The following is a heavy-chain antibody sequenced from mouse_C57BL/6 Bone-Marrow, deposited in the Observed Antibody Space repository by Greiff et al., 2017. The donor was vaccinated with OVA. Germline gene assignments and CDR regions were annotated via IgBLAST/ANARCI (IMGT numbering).Heavy chain of an antibody. CDR3: ARGVYYAMDS. Sequence: QVQLKQSGAELVRPGTSVKVSCKASGYAFTNYLIEWVKQRPGQGLEWIGVINPGSGGTNYNEKFKGKATLTADKSSSTAYMQLSSLTSEDSAVYFCARGVYYAMDSWGQGTSDTVSS. D-gene: IGHD2-3*01. J-gene: IGHJ4*01. CDR2: INPGSGGT. V-gene: IGHV1-54*01. CDR1: GYAFTNYL.